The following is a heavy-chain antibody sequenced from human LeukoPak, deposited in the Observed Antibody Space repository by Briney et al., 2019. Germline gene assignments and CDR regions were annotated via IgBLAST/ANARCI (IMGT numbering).Heavy chain of an antibody. J-gene: IGHJ4*02. CDR3: TRADKYFFDY. V-gene: IGHV3-23*01. CDR1: GFTFSTSA. Sequence: PGGSLTLSCAASGFTFSTSAMNWVRQAPGRGLEWVSTISGNGDSTYSADSVKGRFTISRDNSKNTLYLQMNSLRADDTAVYYCTRADKYFFDYWGQGTLVTVSS. CDR2: ISGNGDST.